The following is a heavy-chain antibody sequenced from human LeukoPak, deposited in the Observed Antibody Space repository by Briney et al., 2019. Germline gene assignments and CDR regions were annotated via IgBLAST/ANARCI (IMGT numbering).Heavy chain of an antibody. D-gene: IGHD2-2*01. CDR3: ARHLVVPATTYYYYYMDV. J-gene: IGHJ6*03. V-gene: IGHV4-39*01. Sequence: SETLSLTCTVSGGSISSSSYYWGWIRQPPGKRLEWIGSIYYSGSTYYNPSLKSRVTISVDTSETQFSLTLSSVTAADTAVYFCARHLVVPATTYYYYYMDVWGKGTTVTVSS. CDR1: GGSISSSSYY. CDR2: IYYSGST.